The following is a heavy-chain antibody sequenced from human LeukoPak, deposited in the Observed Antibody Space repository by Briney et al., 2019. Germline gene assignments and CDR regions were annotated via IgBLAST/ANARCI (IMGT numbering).Heavy chain of an antibody. CDR3: ARDRSSVYYFDY. V-gene: IGHV1-46*01. CDR2: INPNTDNR. CDR1: GYTFTSHY. D-gene: IGHD6-19*01. Sequence: ASVKVSCKASGYTFTSHYIHWVRQAPGQGLEWMGIINPNTDNRDYAQKFQGRVTVARDTSTSTVYMELSSLRSEDTAVYYCARDRSSVYYFDYWGQGTLVTVSS. J-gene: IGHJ4*02.